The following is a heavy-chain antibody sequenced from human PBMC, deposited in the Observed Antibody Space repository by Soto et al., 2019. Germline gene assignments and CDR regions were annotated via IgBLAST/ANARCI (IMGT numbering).Heavy chain of an antibody. CDR3: AREPLT. Sequence: QVQLQESGPGLVKPSQTLSLPCTVSGGSISSGGYYWSWIRQHPGKGLEWIGYIYDRGSTYYNPSIKSRVTISVDTSKNQFSLKLSSVSAADAALYFCAREPLTWGQGTLVTVSS. V-gene: IGHV4-31*03. CDR1: GGSISSGGYY. CDR2: IYDRGST. J-gene: IGHJ4*02.